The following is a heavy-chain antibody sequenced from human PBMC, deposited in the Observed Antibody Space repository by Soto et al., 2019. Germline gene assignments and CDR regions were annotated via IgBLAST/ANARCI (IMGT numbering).Heavy chain of an antibody. J-gene: IGHJ4*02. CDR3: ARVAHSSSSFDY. V-gene: IGHV3-74*01. CDR1: GFTFSSYW. CDR2: INSDGSST. D-gene: IGHD6-6*01. Sequence: GGSLRLSCAASGFTFSSYWMHWVRQAPGKGLVWVSRINSDGSSTSYADSVKGRFTISRDNAKNTLYLQRNSLRAEDTAVYYCARVAHSSSSFDYWGQGTLVTVSS.